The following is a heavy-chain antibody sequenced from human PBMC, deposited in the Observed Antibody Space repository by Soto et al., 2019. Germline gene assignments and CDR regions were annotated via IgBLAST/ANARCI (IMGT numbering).Heavy chain of an antibody. CDR3: AQHDWFDPYFDY. V-gene: IGHV3-66*01. CDR1: GFTVSSHY. Sequence: GGSLRLSCAVSGFTVSSHYMSWVRQAPGKGLEWVSVIYSGGSTYYADSVKGRFTISRDNSKNTLYLQMNSLRAEDSAVYYCAQHDWFDPYFDYWGPGTLVTVSS. CDR2: IYSGGST. D-gene: IGHD3-9*01. J-gene: IGHJ4*02.